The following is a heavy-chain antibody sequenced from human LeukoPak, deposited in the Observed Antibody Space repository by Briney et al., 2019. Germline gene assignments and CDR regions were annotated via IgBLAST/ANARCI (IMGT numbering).Heavy chain of an antibody. D-gene: IGHD3-22*01. V-gene: IGHV4-59*11. CDR3: ARSPTPGYYDSSGYSITGSFDY. CDR2: IYYSGST. Sequence: SETLSLTCTVSGGSISSHYWGWIRQPPGKGLEWIGYIYYSGSTNYNPSLKSRVTISVDTSKNQFSLKLSSVTAADTAVYYCARSPTPGYYDSSGYSITGSFDYWGQGTLVTVSS. CDR1: GGSISSHY. J-gene: IGHJ4*02.